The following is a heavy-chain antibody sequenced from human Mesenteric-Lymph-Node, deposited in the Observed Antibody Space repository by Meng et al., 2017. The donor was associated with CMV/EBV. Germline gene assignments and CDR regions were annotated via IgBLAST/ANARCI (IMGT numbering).Heavy chain of an antibody. J-gene: IGHJ4*02. D-gene: IGHD2-21*01. CDR3: AKDCGSSSCLDS. V-gene: IGHV1-2*04. Sequence: CKASGYIFTNYYMHWVRQAPGQGLEWMGWINPCNGDTSYALKLQGWVTMTRDTSVSTAYMELNRLRSDDTAVYYCAKDCGSSSCLDSWGQGTLVTVSS. CDR1: GYIFTNYY. CDR2: INPCNGDT.